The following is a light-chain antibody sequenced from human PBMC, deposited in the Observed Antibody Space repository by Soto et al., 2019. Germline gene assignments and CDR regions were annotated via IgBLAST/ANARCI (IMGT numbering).Light chain of an antibody. CDR1: QSGSSSY. V-gene: IGKV3-20*01. J-gene: IGKJ1*01. CDR2: GAS. Sequence: IVLTQSPGTVSLSPGERATLSCRASQSGSSSYLAWYQQRPGQAPRLLIFGASTRATGIPDRFSGSVSGTDFTLTISRLEPEDSAVYFCQHYGSSQWTFGQWTFGQGTKVEI. CDR3: QHYGSSQWTFGQWT.